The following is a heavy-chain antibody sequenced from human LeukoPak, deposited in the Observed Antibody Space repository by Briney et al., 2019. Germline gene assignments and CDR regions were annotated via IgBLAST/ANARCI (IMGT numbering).Heavy chain of an antibody. CDR3: ARDRGFPYKLAFDV. V-gene: IGHV3-7*05. CDR2: IKQDGSEE. CDR1: GFTFSNYW. J-gene: IGHJ3*01. Sequence: PGGSLRLSCAASGFTFSNYWMSWVRQAPGKGLEWVANIKQDGSEEYYVDSVKGQFTISRDSAKTSLYLQMNSLRAEDTAVYYCARDRGFPYKLAFDVWGQGTMVTVSS. D-gene: IGHD3-10*01.